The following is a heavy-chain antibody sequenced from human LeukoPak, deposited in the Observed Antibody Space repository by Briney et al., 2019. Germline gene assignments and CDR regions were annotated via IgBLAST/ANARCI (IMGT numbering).Heavy chain of an antibody. V-gene: IGHV3-53*01. CDR2: IYSGGST. CDR3: ARDRCSSTSCYFDY. D-gene: IGHD2-2*01. J-gene: IGHJ4*02. Sequence: PGGSLRLSCAASGFTVSSNYMSWVCQAPGKGLEWVSVIYSGGSTYYADSVKGRFTISRDNSKNTLYLQMNSLRAEDTAVYYCARDRCSSTSCYFDYWGQGTLVTVSS. CDR1: GFTVSSNY.